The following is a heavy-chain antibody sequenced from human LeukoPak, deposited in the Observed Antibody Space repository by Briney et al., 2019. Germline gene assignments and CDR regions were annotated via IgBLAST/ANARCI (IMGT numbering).Heavy chain of an antibody. CDR1: GFTFSSYA. D-gene: IGHD3-22*01. J-gene: IGHJ4*02. Sequence: PGGSLRLSCAASGFTFSSYAMSWVRQAPGKGLEWVSAISGSCGSTYYADSVKGRFTISRDNSKNTLYLQMNSLRAEDTAVYYCAKDQYYYDSSGYYFFRYFDYWGQGTLVTVSS. CDR3: AKDQYYYDSSGYYFFRYFDY. V-gene: IGHV3-23*01. CDR2: ISGSCGST.